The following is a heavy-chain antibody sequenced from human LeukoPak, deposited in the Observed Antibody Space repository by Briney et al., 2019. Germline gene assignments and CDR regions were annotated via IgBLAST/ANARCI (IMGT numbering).Heavy chain of an antibody. J-gene: IGHJ4*02. D-gene: IGHD6-13*01. V-gene: IGHV4-4*07. CDR1: GGSISSYY. CDR2: IYASGST. Sequence: SETLSLTCTVSGGSISSYYWSWIRQHAGKGLEWIGRIYASGSTDYNPSLKSRVTISVDKSKNQFSLRLSSVTAADTAVYYCARDRGRIVAAGAFDYWGQGALVTVSS. CDR3: ARDRGRIVAAGAFDY.